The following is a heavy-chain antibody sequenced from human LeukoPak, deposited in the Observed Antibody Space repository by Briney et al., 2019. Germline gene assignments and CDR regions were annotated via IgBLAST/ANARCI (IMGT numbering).Heavy chain of an antibody. CDR3: ARVDWNYASRMLSY. Sequence: ASVKVSCKASGYTFTSYGISWVGQAPGQWLEWMGWISAYNGSTNYAQKLQGRVTMTTDTSTSTAYMELRSLRSDDTAVYYCARVDWNYASRMLSYWGQGTLVTVSS. CDR1: GYTFTSYG. V-gene: IGHV1-18*01. D-gene: IGHD1-7*01. J-gene: IGHJ4*02. CDR2: ISAYNGST.